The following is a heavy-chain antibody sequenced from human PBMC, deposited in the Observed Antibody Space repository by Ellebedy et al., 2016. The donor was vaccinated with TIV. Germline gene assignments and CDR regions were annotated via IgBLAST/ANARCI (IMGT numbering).Heavy chain of an antibody. CDR3: ARDNCSGGSCYCHFDY. J-gene: IGHJ4*02. D-gene: IGHD2-15*01. V-gene: IGHV1-69*10. Sequence: ASVKVSCKASGGTFSSYAISWVRQAPGQGLEWMGGIIPILGIANYAQKFQGRVTITADKSTSTAYMELSSLRSEDTAVYYCARDNCSGGSCYCHFDYWGQGTLVTVSS. CDR2: IIPILGIA. CDR1: GGTFSSYA.